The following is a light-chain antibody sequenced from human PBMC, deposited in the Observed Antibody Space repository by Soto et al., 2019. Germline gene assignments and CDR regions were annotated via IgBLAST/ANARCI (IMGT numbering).Light chain of an antibody. Sequence: EIVMTQSPGTLSLSPGVRATLSCRASQSFSSSFLAWYQRKPGQAPRLLIYGASSRATGIPDRFSGSGSGTDFTLTISRLEPEDFAVYYCQQYGSSPTTFGQGTKVEIK. J-gene: IGKJ1*01. CDR1: QSFSSSF. CDR3: QQYGSSPTT. CDR2: GAS. V-gene: IGKV3-20*01.